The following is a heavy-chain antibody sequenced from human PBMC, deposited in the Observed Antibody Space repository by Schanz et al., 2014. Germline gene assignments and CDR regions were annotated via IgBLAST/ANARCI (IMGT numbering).Heavy chain of an antibody. D-gene: IGHD4-17*01. V-gene: IGHV3-7*03. J-gene: IGHJ3*02. CDR2: IKGDSSEK. CDR1: GFTFSDHW. CDR3: AKDMHKDYGGKPQAFDI. Sequence: VQLVESGGALVQPGGSLRLSCSASGFTFSDHWMSWVRQPPGKGLEWVANIKGDSSEKNYVDSVKGRFTLSRDNAKKTMDLQMNSLRVEDTAVYYCAKDMHKDYGGKPQAFDIWGQGTMVTVS.